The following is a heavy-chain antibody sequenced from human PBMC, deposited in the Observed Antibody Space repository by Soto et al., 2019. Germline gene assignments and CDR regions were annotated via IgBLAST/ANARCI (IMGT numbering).Heavy chain of an antibody. D-gene: IGHD3-9*01. Sequence: SETLSLTCTVSGGSISSGGYYWSWIRQHPGKGLEWIGYIYYSGSTYYNPSLKSRVTISVDTSKNQFSLKLSSVTAADTAVYYCARAYDILTGYLPDAFEIRGQGTLVTVSS. V-gene: IGHV4-31*03. CDR1: GGSISSGGYY. CDR2: IYYSGST. CDR3: ARAYDILTGYLPDAFEI. J-gene: IGHJ3*02.